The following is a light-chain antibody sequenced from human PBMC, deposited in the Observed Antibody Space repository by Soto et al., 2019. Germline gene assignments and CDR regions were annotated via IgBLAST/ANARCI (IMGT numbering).Light chain of an antibody. CDR3: QKYNSAPWT. CDR1: QGINTG. J-gene: IGKJ1*01. V-gene: IGKV1-27*01. Sequence: DIQMTQSPSSLSASVGDRITITCRASQGINTGLAWYQQMPGKVPRLLIYAASSLQSEVPSRFSGSGSGTDFTLTISSLQPEDVATYYCQKYNSAPWTFGPGTKVDIK. CDR2: AAS.